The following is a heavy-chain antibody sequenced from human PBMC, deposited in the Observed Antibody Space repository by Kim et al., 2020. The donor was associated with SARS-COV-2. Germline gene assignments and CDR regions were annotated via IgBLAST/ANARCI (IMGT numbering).Heavy chain of an antibody. J-gene: IGHJ4*02. V-gene: IGHV3-7*01. CDR2: IKQDGSEK. D-gene: IGHD1-26*01. CDR1: GFTFSSYW. CDR3: AGDDLLGATLD. Sequence: GGSLRLSCTASGFTFSSYWMSWVRQAPGKGLEWVANIKQDGSEKHYVDSVKGRFTISRDNAKNSLYLQMNSLRAEDTAVYYCAGDDLLGATLDWGQGTLVTVSS.